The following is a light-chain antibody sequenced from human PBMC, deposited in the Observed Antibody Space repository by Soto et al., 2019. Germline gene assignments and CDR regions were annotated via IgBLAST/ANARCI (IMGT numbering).Light chain of an antibody. CDR1: SSDVGGYNY. CDR3: SSYTSSSTYV. Sequence: QSVLTQPASVSGSPGQSITISCTGTSSDVGGYNYVSWYQQHPGKAPKLMLYEVSNRPSGVSNRFSSSKSGNTASLTISGLQAEDEAEYYCSSYTSSSTYVLGTVTKLTLL. CDR2: EVS. V-gene: IGLV2-14*01. J-gene: IGLJ1*01.